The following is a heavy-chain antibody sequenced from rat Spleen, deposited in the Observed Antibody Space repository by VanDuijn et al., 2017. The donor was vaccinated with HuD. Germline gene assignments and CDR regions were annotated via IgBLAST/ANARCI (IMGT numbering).Heavy chain of an antibody. CDR3: ARLGTEAIGNWFSY. Sequence: EVQLVESGGGLVQPGRSLKLSCAASGFTFSNYGMAWVRQAPTKGREWVATIKYDGSSTYHRDSVKGRFTLSRDNAKSTLYLQMDSLRSEDTATYYCARLGTEAIGNWFSYWGQGTLVTVSS. J-gene: IGHJ3*01. CDR1: GFTFSNYG. V-gene: IGHV5-29*01. CDR2: IKYDGSST. D-gene: IGHD1-11*01.